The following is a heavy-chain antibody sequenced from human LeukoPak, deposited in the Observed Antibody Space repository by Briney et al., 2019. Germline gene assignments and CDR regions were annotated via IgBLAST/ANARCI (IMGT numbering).Heavy chain of an antibody. J-gene: IGHJ6*03. CDR2: IYYSGGT. D-gene: IGHD3-3*01. CDR3: ARVERPTTYYDFWSGYHHYMDV. Sequence: PSETLSLTCTVSGGSISSYYWSWIRQPPGKGLEWIGYIYYSGGTNYNPSLKSRVTISVDTSKNQFSLKLSSVTAADTAVYYCARVERPTTYYDFWSGYHHYMDVWGKGTTVTVSS. CDR1: GGSISSYY. V-gene: IGHV4-59*01.